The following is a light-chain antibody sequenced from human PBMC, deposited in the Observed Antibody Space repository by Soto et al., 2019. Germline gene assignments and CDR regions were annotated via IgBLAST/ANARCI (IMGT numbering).Light chain of an antibody. V-gene: IGKV2-28*01. CDR1: QSLQFSNGDNY. J-gene: IGKJ2*01. CDR2: LGS. CDR3: MQPLQTPYT. Sequence: DIVMTQSPLSLPVTPGEPASISCRSSQSLQFSNGDNYLDWYLQKPGQSPQLLIYLGSNRASGVPDRFSASGSGTDFTLKISRVEAEDVGVYYCMQPLQTPYTFGQGTKLEIK.